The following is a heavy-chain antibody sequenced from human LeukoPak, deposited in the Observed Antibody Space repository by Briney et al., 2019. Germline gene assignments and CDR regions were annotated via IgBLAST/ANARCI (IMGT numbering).Heavy chain of an antibody. CDR1: GGSISSSSYY. Sequence: SETLSLTCTVSGGSISSSSYYWGWIRQPPGKGLEWIGSLYYSGSTYYNPSLKSRVTISVDTSKNQFSLKLSSVTAADTAVYYCARLYSSGWYSTYWGQGTLVTVSS. CDR2: LYYSGST. CDR3: ARLYSSGWYSTY. D-gene: IGHD6-19*01. V-gene: IGHV4-39*01. J-gene: IGHJ4*02.